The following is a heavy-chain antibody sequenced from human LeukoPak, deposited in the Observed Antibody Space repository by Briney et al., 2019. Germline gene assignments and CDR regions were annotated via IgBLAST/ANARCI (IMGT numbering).Heavy chain of an antibody. CDR3: ARNERALRGYSGYDLGDFDN. Sequence: GGSLRLSCAASGFTFSSYSLNWVRQAPGKGLEWVSSISSSSSYIYYADSVNGRFTISRDNTRNSLYLQMNSLRAEDTAIYYCARNERALRGYSGYDLGDFDNWGQGTLVTVSS. J-gene: IGHJ4*02. D-gene: IGHD5-12*01. V-gene: IGHV3-21*01. CDR1: GFTFSSYS. CDR2: ISSSSSYI.